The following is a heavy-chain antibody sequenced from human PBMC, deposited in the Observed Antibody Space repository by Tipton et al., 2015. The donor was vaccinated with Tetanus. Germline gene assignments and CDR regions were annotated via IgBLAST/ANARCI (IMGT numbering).Heavy chain of an antibody. V-gene: IGHV4-39*07. CDR3: ARIGWPENNKPGFDI. J-gene: IGHJ3*02. Sequence: TLSLTCTVTGDSISSSRYYWGWVRQAPGKGLEWIGSIYYRGSTYHSPSLKSRVTMSVDTSKNQFSLQMSSVTAADTAVYYCARIGWPENNKPGFDIWGQGTMVTVSS. CDR2: IYYRGST. CDR1: GDSISSSRYY. D-gene: IGHD1/OR15-1a*01.